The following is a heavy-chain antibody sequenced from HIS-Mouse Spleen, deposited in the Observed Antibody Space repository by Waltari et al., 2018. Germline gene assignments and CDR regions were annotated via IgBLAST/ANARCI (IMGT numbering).Heavy chain of an antibody. CDR3: ARHIITIRSYGMDV. J-gene: IGHJ6*02. D-gene: IGHD3-3*01. Sequence: QLQLQESGPGLVKPSETLSLTCTVSGGSISSSSYYWGWIRQPPGKGLEWIGSIYYSGSTYYNPSLKGRVTISVDTSKNQFSLKLSSVTAADTAVYYCARHIITIRSYGMDVWGQGTTVTVSS. CDR1: GGSISSSSYY. V-gene: IGHV4-39*01. CDR2: IYYSGST.